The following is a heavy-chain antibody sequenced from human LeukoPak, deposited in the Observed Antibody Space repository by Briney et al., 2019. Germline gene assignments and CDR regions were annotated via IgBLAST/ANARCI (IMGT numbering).Heavy chain of an antibody. Sequence: PGGSLRLSCAASGLTLSGYWMHWVRQAPGKGLVWVSRINGDASSTSYADSVKGRFTISRDNAKSTLYLRMNSLRVEDTAVYYCARARGNTYGYFEYWGQGTLVTVSS. CDR3: ARARGNTYGYFEY. CDR1: GLTLSGYW. D-gene: IGHD5-18*01. J-gene: IGHJ4*02. V-gene: IGHV3-74*01. CDR2: INGDASST.